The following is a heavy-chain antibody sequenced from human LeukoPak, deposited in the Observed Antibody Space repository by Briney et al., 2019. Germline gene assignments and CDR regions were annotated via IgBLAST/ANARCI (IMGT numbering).Heavy chain of an antibody. D-gene: IGHD5-24*01. CDR1: GFTVSTNY. CDR3: ARRDGHNAY. V-gene: IGHV3-66*01. CDR2: IYSGGST. J-gene: IGHJ4*02. Sequence: GGSLRLSCAASGFTVSTNYMTWVRQTQGKGLEWVSVIYSGGSTYYADSVKGRFTISRDNSKNTLYLQMYSLRVEDTAVYYCARRDGHNAYWGQGTLVTVSS.